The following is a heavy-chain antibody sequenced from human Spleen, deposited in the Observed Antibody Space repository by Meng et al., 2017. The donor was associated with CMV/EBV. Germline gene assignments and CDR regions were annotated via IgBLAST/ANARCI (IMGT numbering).Heavy chain of an antibody. CDR2: INHSGST. CDR3: ARNSVGMDV. CDR1: GGSFSGYY. V-gene: IGHV4-34*01. J-gene: IGHJ6*02. Sequence: SETLSLTCAVYGGSFSGYYWSWIRQPPGKGLEWIGEINHSGSTNYNPSLKSRVTILVDTSKNQFSLKLSSVTAADTAVYYCARNSVGMDVWGQGTTVTVSS.